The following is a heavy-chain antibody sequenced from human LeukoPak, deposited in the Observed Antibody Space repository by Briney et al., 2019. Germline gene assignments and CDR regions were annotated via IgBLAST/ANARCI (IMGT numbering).Heavy chain of an antibody. CDR2: ISYGRSNK. J-gene: IGHJ4*02. Sequence: GRSLTLSCAASGFTFSSYGMHWLRQAPGKGLEWVTFISYGRSNKYYADSVKGRFTISRDNSKNTLYLQMDSLREEDKAVYYGAKGRCVGSHIAADYWGQGTLVTVSS. V-gene: IGHV3-30*18. CDR1: GFTFSSYG. D-gene: IGHD6-13*01. CDR3: AKGRCVGSHIAADY.